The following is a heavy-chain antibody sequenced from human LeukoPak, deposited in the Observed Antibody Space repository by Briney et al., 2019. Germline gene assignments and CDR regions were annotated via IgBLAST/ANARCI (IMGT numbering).Heavy chain of an antibody. CDR1: GYSFTGYD. Sequence: ASVKLSCKASGYSFTGYDMHCVRQPPRQWLEWMGWINPNSGGTNYAQKFQGRVTMTRDTSISTAYMELSRLRSDDTAVYYCAKEEVDSGWVTWGQGTLVTVS. J-gene: IGHJ4*02. V-gene: IGHV1-2*02. CDR3: AKEEVDSGWVT. D-gene: IGHD6-19*01. CDR2: INPNSGGT.